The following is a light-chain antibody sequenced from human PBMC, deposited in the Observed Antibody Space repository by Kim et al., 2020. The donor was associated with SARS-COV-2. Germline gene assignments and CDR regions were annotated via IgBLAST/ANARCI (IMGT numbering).Light chain of an antibody. CDR2: LNSDGSH. CDR3: QTWGTGIVV. CDR1: SGRSNYA. V-gene: IGLV4-69*02. Sequence: SVKRTCNLCSGRSNYAIAWHQQQPGKGPRYLMRLNSDGSHSKGDGIPDRFSGSRSGAERYLTISSLQSEDEADYSCQTWGTGIVVFGGGTQLTVL. J-gene: IGLJ2*01.